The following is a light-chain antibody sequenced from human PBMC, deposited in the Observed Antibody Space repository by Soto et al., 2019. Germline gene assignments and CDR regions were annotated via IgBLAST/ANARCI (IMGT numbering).Light chain of an antibody. V-gene: IGKV3-11*01. Sequence: EIVLTQSPATLSLSPGERATLSCRASQSVSSYLAWYQQKPGQAPRLLIYDASNRATGIPARFSGSGAGTVFTLTISSLAPEDFAVYYCQQRSNWPPITFGQGTRLENK. CDR1: QSVSSY. CDR3: QQRSNWPPIT. CDR2: DAS. J-gene: IGKJ5*01.